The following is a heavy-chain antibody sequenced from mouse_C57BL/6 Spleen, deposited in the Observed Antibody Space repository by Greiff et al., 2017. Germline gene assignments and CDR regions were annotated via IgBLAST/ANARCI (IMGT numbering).Heavy chain of an antibody. V-gene: IGHV5-6*02. CDR2: ISSGGSYT. D-gene: IGHD1-1*01. J-gene: IGHJ1*03. CDR1: GFTFSSYG. CDR3: ARDGSSPGYFDV. Sequence: DVKLVESGGDLVKPGGSLKLSCAASGFTFSSYGMSWVRQTPDKRLEWVATISSGGSYTYYPDSVKGRVTISRDNAKNTLYLQMSSLKSEDTAMYYCARDGSSPGYFDVWGTGTTVTVSS.